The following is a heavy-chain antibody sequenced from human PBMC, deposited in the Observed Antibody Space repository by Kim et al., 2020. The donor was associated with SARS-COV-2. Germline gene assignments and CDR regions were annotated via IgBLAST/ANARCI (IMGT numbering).Heavy chain of an antibody. V-gene: IGHV4-4*07. CDR2: IYTSGST. D-gene: IGHD3-3*01. CDR1: GGSISSYY. J-gene: IGHJ4*02. CDR3: AGTYYDFWSGYYNFDY. Sequence: SETLSLTCTVSGGSISSYYWSWIRQPAGKGLEWIGRIYTSGSTNYNPSLKSRVTMSVDTSKNQFSLKLSSVTAADTAVYYCAGTYYDFWSGYYNFDYWGQGTLVTVSS.